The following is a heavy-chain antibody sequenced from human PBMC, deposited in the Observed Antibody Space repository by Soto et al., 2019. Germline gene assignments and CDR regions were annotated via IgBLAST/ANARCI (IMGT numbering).Heavy chain of an antibody. CDR3: ARGYGDFDY. J-gene: IGHJ4*02. D-gene: IGHD4-17*01. V-gene: IGHV3-21*01. CDR1: GFTFSSYT. Sequence: EVQLVESGGGLVKPGESLRLSCAASGFTFSSYTINWVRQAPGKGLEWVSSISSSSNYIYYADSVKGRFTISRDNAKNSRYLQMNSLRAEDTAVYYCARGYGDFDYWGQGTLVTVSS. CDR2: ISSSSNYI.